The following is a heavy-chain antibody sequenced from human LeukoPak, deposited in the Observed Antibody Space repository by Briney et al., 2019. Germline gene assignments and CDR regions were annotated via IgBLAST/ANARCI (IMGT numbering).Heavy chain of an antibody. V-gene: IGHV3-9*03. D-gene: IGHD2-21*01. Sequence: GGSLRLSCAASGFTFDDYAMHWVRQAPGKGLEWVSGISWNSGSIGYADSVKGRFTISRDNAKNSLYLQMNSLRAEDMALYCCAKDISYSPSKGVFDYWGQGTLVTVSS. CDR3: AKDISYSPSKGVFDY. CDR2: ISWNSGSI. CDR1: GFTFDDYA. J-gene: IGHJ4*02.